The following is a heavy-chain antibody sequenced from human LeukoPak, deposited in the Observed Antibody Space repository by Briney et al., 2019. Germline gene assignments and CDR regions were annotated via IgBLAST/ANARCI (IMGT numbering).Heavy chain of an antibody. CDR3: ARVATVTTDVDY. J-gene: IGHJ4*02. CDR1: GGSISSGGYY. CDR2: IYYSGST. Sequence: SETLSLTCTVSGGSISSGGYYWSRIRQHPGKGLEWIGYIYYSGSTYYNPSLKSRVTISVDTSKNQFSLKLSSVTAADTAVYYCARVATVTTDVDYWGQGTLVTVSS. V-gene: IGHV4-31*03. D-gene: IGHD4-17*01.